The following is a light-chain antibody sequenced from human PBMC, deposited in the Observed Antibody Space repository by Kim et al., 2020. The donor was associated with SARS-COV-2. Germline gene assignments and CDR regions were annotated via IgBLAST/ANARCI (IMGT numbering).Light chain of an antibody. CDR1: QSVLYSSNNKNY. CDR3: QQYYSTPLT. CDR2: WAS. Sequence: ATINCKASQSVLYSSNNKNYLAWYQQKPGQPPKLLIYWASTRESGVPDRFSGSGSGTDFTLTISSLQAEDVAVYYCQQYYSTPLTFGGGTKVDIK. J-gene: IGKJ4*01. V-gene: IGKV4-1*01.